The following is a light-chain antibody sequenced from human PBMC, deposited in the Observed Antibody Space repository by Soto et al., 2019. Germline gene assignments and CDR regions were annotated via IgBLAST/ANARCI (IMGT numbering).Light chain of an antibody. Sequence: DIVMTQSPDSLAVSLGERATINCRSSQSVVWSFDNKNYLAWYQQKPGQPPKLLIDWASTRESGVPDRFSGSGSGTDFTLTISILQAEDVAFYYCQQYYDTPLTFGGGTKVEIK. J-gene: IGKJ4*01. CDR1: QSVVWSFDNKNY. CDR2: WAS. V-gene: IGKV4-1*01. CDR3: QQYYDTPLT.